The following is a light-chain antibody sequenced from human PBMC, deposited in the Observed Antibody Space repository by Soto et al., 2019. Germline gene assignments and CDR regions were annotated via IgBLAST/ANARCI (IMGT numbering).Light chain of an antibody. Sequence: EIVLTQSPATLSVSPGEGATLSCRASQGIGDTLAWYQHKPGQAPSLLIYAASSRATGSPDRFSGGGSGTDLTITISRLEPEDFEVYYCQQYGYSPITFGQGTRLEIK. V-gene: IGKV3-20*01. CDR2: AAS. J-gene: IGKJ5*01. CDR3: QQYGYSPIT. CDR1: QGIGDT.